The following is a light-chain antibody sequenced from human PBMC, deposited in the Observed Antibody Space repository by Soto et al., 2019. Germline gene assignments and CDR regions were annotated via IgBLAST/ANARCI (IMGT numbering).Light chain of an antibody. V-gene: IGKV1-5*03. CDR1: QSISSW. Sequence: DIQMTQSPSTLSASVGDRITITCRASQSISSWLAWYQQKPGKAPKVLIYKASTLESGVPSRFSGSGSGKEFTLTISRLQPDDVATYYCQQYKTYWSFGQGTKVEIK. J-gene: IGKJ1*01. CDR3: QQYKTYWS. CDR2: KAS.